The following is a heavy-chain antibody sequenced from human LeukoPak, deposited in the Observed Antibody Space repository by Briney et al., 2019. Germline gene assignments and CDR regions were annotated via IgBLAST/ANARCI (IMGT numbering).Heavy chain of an antibody. D-gene: IGHD2-2*01. CDR1: GFTFSDYY. V-gene: IGHV3-11*06. CDR2: ISSSSSYT. J-gene: IGHJ4*02. Sequence: KAGGSLRLSCAASGFTFSDYYMSWIRQAPGKGLEWVSYISSSSSYTNYADSVKGRFTISRDNAKNSLYLQMNSLRAEDTAVYYCARVSCSSTSCYERYSFDYWGQGTLVTVSS. CDR3: ARVSCSSTSCYERYSFDY.